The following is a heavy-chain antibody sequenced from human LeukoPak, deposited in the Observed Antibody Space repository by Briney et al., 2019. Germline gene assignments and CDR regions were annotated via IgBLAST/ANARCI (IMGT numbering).Heavy chain of an antibody. J-gene: IGHJ6*02. V-gene: IGHV4-4*09. CDR2: IYTSGST. CDR3: ARLRPYYDILTGYPFGMDV. Sequence: SENLSLTCTVSGGSISSYYWSWIRQPPGKGLEWIGYIYTSGSTNYNPSLKSRVTISVDTSKNQFSLKLSSVTAADTAVYYCARLRPYYDILTGYPFGMDVWGQGTTVTVSS. D-gene: IGHD3-9*01. CDR1: GGSISSYY.